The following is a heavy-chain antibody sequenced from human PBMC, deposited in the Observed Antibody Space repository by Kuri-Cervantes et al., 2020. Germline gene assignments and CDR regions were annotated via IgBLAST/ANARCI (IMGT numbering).Heavy chain of an antibody. CDR2: ISYDGSNK. CDR1: GFTFSSYA. J-gene: IGHJ4*02. V-gene: IGHV3-30-3*01. CDR3: AKGARGSGRSQLVERYDY. D-gene: IGHD6-13*01. Sequence: GGSLRLSCAASGFTFSSYAMHWVRQAPGKGLEWVAVISYDGSNKYYADSVKGRFTISRDNPKNTLYLQMNSLRAEDTAVYYCAKGARGSGRSQLVERYDYWGQGTLVTVSS.